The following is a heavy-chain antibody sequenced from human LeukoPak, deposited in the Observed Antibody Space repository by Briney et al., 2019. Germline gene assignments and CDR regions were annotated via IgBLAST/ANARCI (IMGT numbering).Heavy chain of an antibody. CDR3: ASSTFYSDTKGGMLDFDY. V-gene: IGHV4-59*08. Sequence: SETLSLTCTVFSDSMRNHYWSWIRQPPGKGLEWIGYGHYSGSINYVASLKSRVTISVDTSRKQFSLQLTSVTAADTAVYYCASSTFYSDTKGGMLDFDYWGRGTLVTVSS. D-gene: IGHD3-22*01. CDR1: SDSMRNHY. J-gene: IGHJ4*02. CDR2: GHYSGSI.